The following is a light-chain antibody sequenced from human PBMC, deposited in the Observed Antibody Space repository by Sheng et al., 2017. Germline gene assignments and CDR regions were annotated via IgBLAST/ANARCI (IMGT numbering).Light chain of an antibody. J-gene: IGKJ2*01. CDR1: QSVLYSSNNKNY. CDR3: QQYYSTPLT. V-gene: IGKV4-1*01. Sequence: DIVMTQSPDSLAVSLGERATINCKSSQSVLYSSNNKNYLAWYQXKPGQPPKLLIYWASTRESGVPDRFSGXGSGTDFTLTISSLQAEDVAVYYCQQYYSTPLTFGQGTKLEIK. CDR2: WAS.